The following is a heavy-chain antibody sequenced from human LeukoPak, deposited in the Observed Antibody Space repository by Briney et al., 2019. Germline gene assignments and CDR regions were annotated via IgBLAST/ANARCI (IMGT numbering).Heavy chain of an antibody. CDR3: ARGLTGTDY. CDR2: ISYDGSNK. CDR1: GFTFRSYA. D-gene: IGHD1-1*01. Sequence: GGSLRLSCAASGFTFRSYAMHWVRQAPGKGLEWVAVISYDGSNKYYADSVKGRFTISRDNSKNTLYLQMNSLRAEDTAVYYCARGLTGTDYWGQGTLVTVSS. V-gene: IGHV3-30-3*01. J-gene: IGHJ4*02.